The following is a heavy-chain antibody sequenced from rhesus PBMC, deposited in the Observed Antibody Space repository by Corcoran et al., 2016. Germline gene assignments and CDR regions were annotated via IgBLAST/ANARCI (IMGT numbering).Heavy chain of an antibody. CDR3: ARVGYSGSWNAFSFDY. D-gene: IGHD6-25*01. J-gene: IGHJ4*01. CDR1: GFTFGSYA. CDR2: IIPLVGIT. Sequence: QVQLVQSGAEVKKPGASVKVSCQASGFTFGSYAISWVRQAPGQGFEWMGVIIPLVGITNTADKFRGRVTITADTSTSTAYMELSSLRSEDTAGYYCARVGYSGSWNAFSFDYWGQGVLVTVSS. V-gene: IGHV1-198*02.